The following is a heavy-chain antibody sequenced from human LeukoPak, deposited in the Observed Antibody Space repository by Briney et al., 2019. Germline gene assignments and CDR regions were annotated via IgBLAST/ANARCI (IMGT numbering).Heavy chain of an antibody. CDR3: ARTFGTLAGPPKYFDY. Sequence: SETLSLTCTVSGGSISSYYWSWIRQPPGKGLAWIGYIYYSGSTNYNPSLKSRVTISVDTSKNQFSLKLSPVTAADTAVYYGARTFGTLAGPPKYFDYWGQGTLVTVSS. CDR2: IYYSGST. V-gene: IGHV4-59*01. D-gene: IGHD2-15*01. CDR1: GGSISSYY. J-gene: IGHJ4*02.